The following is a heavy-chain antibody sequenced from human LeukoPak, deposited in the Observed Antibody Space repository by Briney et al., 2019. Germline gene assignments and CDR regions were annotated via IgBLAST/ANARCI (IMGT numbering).Heavy chain of an antibody. V-gene: IGHV3-30-3*01. D-gene: IGHD3-16*01. Sequence: GGSLRLSCAASGFTFSSYAMHWVRQAPGKGLEWVAVISYDGSNKYYADSVKGRFTISRDNSENTLYLQMNSLRAEDTAVYYCAKLVWGSLPDWGQGTLVTVSS. CDR1: GFTFSSYA. J-gene: IGHJ4*02. CDR3: AKLVWGSLPD. CDR2: ISYDGSNK.